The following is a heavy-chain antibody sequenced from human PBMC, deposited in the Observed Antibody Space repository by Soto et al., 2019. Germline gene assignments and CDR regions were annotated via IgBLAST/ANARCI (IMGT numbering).Heavy chain of an antibody. V-gene: IGHV3-74*01. D-gene: IGHD6-19*01. CDR1: GFTLIDYC. CDR3: ARVPEQRPIDY. Sequence: GGSLRLSCAASGFTLIDYCMHWVRQVPLKVLRLFSRSSVYVGDTTYADSVKGRGTISRYSANNSLDLQIDTLRAEETAIYYCARVPEQRPIDYWGHGRLVTVS. CDR2: SSVYVGDT. J-gene: IGHJ4*01.